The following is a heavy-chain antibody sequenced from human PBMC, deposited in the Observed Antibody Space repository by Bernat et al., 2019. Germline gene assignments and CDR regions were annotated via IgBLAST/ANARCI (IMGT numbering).Heavy chain of an antibody. CDR3: ARNAAAGTVMLVWFDP. V-gene: IGHV4-39*01. Sequence: QLQLQESGPGLVKPSETLSLTCTVSGGSISSSSYYWGWIRQPPGKGLEWIGSIYYSGSTYYNPSLKSRVTISVDTSKNQFSLKLSSVTAADTAVYYCARNAAAGTVMLVWFDPWGQGTLVTVSS. D-gene: IGHD6-13*01. CDR1: GGSISSSSYY. CDR2: IYYSGST. J-gene: IGHJ5*02.